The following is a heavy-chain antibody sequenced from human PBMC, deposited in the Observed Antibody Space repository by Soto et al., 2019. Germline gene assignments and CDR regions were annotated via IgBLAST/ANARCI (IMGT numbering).Heavy chain of an antibody. Sequence: QVQLVLSGAEVKKPGASVKVSCKASGYNFTGYYMHWVRQAPGQGLEWMGWINPNSGGTNYAQKFQGWVTMTRDTSISTAYMELSRLRSDDTAVYYCARGLGITIFGVDPKFDYWFQGTLVTVSS. CDR1: GYNFTGYY. V-gene: IGHV1-2*04. D-gene: IGHD3-3*01. CDR3: ARGLGITIFGVDPKFDY. J-gene: IGHJ4*02. CDR2: INPNSGGT.